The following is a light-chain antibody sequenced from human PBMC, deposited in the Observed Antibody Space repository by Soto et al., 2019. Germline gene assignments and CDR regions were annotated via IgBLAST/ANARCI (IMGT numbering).Light chain of an antibody. CDR2: GAS. CDR1: QSVSSSY. J-gene: IGKJ4*01. CDR3: QQLYSFPLT. Sequence: EIVLTPSPGTLSLSPGERATLSCRASQSVSSSYLAWYQQKPGQAPRLLIYGASSRATGIPDRFSGSGSGTDFTLTISRLEPEDFATYYCQQLYSFPLTFGGGTKVDIK. V-gene: IGKV3-20*01.